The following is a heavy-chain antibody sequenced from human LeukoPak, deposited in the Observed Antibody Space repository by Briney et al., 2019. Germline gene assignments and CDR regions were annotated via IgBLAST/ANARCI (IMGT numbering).Heavy chain of an antibody. D-gene: IGHD5-12*01. V-gene: IGHV4-34*01. CDR1: GGSFSGYY. CDR2: INHSGST. J-gene: IGHJ4*02. CDR3: ARGRRGYSGCRSPRYYFDY. Sequence: SETLSLTCAVYGGSFSGYYWSWIRQPPGKELEWIGEINHSGSTNYNPSLKSRVTISVDTSKNQFSLKLSSVTAADTAVYYCARGRRGYSGCRSPRYYFDYWGQGTLVTVSS.